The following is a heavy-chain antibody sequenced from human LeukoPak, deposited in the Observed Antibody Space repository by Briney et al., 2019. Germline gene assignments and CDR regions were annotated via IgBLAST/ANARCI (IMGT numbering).Heavy chain of an antibody. D-gene: IGHD5-12*01. V-gene: IGHV3-23*01. J-gene: IGHJ5*02. Sequence: GGSLRLSCAASGFTFSDYSMNWVRQAPGKGLEWVSAISGSGGSTYYADSVKGRFTISRDNSKNTLYLQMNSLRAEDTAVYYCAKGDIVATIDWFDPWGQGTLVTVSS. CDR2: ISGSGGST. CDR1: GFTFSDYS. CDR3: AKGDIVATIDWFDP.